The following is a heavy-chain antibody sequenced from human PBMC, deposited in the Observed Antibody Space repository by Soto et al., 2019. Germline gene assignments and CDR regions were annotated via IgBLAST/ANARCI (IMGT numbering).Heavy chain of an antibody. CDR3: AREPPETPPDY. J-gene: IGHJ4*02. V-gene: IGHV1-18*01. CDR1: GYTFSDYG. Sequence: ASVKGSCKTSGYTFSDYGISWVRQAPGQGLEWMGWISAKNGNTNFAQKFRGRVTMITDTSTNTVYMELRNLRLDDTAVYYCAREPPETPPDYWGQGTLVTVSS. CDR2: ISAKNGNT.